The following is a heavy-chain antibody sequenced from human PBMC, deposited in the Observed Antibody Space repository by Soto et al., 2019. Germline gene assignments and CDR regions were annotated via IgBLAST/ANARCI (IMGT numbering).Heavy chain of an antibody. CDR3: ARDVIVDAPDYFHS. Sequence: QVQLVESGGGVVQPGRSLRLSCAASGFTFTNCAMHWVRQAPGKGLEWVAVVGRDGMHKYYGDFVKGRFTISRDTSENTVYLQMDRLTSEDTAVYYCARDVIVDAPDYFHSWGRGTLVTVSS. CDR2: VGRDGMHK. D-gene: IGHD1-26*01. CDR1: GFTFTNCA. J-gene: IGHJ4*02. V-gene: IGHV3-30*01.